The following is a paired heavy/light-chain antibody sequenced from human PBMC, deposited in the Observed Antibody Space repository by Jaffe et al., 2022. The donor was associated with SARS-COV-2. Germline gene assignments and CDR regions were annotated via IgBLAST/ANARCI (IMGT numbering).Heavy chain of an antibody. CDR3: ARDNYGSGSYYARFDY. D-gene: IGHD3-10*01. CDR2: ISSSGGTI. CDR1: GFIFSDYS. J-gene: IGHJ4*02. V-gene: IGHV3-48*01. Sequence: EVQLVESGGGLVQPGGSLRLSCAASGFIFSDYSMNWVRQAPGKGLEWVSYISSSGGTIYYADSVKGRFTISRDNAKNSLFLQMNSLRAEDTAVYYCARDNYGSGSYYARFDYWGQGTLVTVSS.
Light chain of an antibody. Sequence: DIQMTQSPSSLSASVGDRVTITCRASQSISNYLNWYQQKPGKAPKLLVYAVSSLQSGVPSRFSGSGSGTDFTLTISSLQPEDFATYYCQQSYSTLYTFGQGTKLEIK. CDR1: QSISNY. CDR3: QQSYSTLYT. J-gene: IGKJ2*01. V-gene: IGKV1-39*01. CDR2: AVS.